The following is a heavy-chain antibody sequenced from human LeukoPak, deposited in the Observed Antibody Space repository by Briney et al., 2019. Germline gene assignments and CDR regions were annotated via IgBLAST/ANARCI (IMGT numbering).Heavy chain of an antibody. J-gene: IGHJ6*04. V-gene: IGHV1-69*13. Sequence: SVKVSCKASGGTFSSYAISWVRQAPGQGLEWMGGIIPIFGTANYAQKFQSRVTITADESTSTAYMELSSLRSEDTAVYYCARTGLGEPNYYGMDVWGKGTTVTVSS. CDR2: IIPIFGTA. CDR1: GGTFSSYA. D-gene: IGHD3-16*01. CDR3: ARTGLGEPNYYGMDV.